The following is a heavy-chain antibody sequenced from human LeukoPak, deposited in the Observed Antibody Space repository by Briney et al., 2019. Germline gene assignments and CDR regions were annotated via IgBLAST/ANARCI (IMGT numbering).Heavy chain of an antibody. J-gene: IGHJ4*02. V-gene: IGHV7-4-1*02. CDR1: GYTFTSYA. Sequence: ASVKVSCKASGYTFTSYAMNWVRQAPGQGLEWMGWINTNTGNPTYAQGFTGRFVFSLDTSVSTAYLQISSLKAEDTAVYYCARDAGEGLWFGEFPDYWGQGTLVTVSS. CDR2: INTNTGNP. D-gene: IGHD3-10*01. CDR3: ARDAGEGLWFGEFPDY.